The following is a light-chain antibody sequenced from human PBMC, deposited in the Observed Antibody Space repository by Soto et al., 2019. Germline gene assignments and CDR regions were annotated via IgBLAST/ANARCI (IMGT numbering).Light chain of an antibody. CDR2: GAS. CDR1: QSVSSSY. V-gene: IGKV3-20*01. CDR3: QQYGSSPDT. Sequence: EIVLTQSPGTLSLSPGERATLSCRASQSVSSSYLAWYQQKPGQAPRLLIYGASNRATGIPDRFSGSGSGTDFTLTISRLEPEDFAVYYCQQYGSSPDTFGQGTKVDIK. J-gene: IGKJ1*01.